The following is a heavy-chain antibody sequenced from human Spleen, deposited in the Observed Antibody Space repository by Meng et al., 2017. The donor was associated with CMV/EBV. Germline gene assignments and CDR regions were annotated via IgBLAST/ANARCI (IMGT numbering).Heavy chain of an antibody. D-gene: IGHD3-10*01. V-gene: IGHV4-30-4*08. J-gene: IGHJ3*01. CDR1: GDSIISGDYY. CDR3: ARPYYSGWGRNAFDL. Sequence: SETLSLTCIVSGDSIISGDYYWTWIRQPPGKGLEWIGYIYFSGSSSYSPSLESRATMSIDRSKNHFSLQLRSVTAADTAVYYCARPYYSGWGRNAFDLWGHGTLVTVSS. CDR2: IYFSGSS.